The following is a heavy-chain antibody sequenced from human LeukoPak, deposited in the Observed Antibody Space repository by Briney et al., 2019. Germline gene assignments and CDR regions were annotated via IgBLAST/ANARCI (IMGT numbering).Heavy chain of an antibody. V-gene: IGHV4-34*01. CDR3: AREMVRGVITPGYFDC. CDR1: GGSFSGYY. D-gene: IGHD3-10*01. CDR2: INHSGST. J-gene: IGHJ4*02. Sequence: SETLSLTCAVYGGSFSGYYWSWIRQPPGKGLEWIGEINHSGSTNYNPSLKSRVTISVDTSKNQFSLKLSSVAAADTAVYYCAREMVRGVITPGYFDCWGQGTLVTVSS.